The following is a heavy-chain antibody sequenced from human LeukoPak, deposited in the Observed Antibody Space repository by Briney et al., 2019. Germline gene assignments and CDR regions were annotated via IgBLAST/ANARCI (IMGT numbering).Heavy chain of an antibody. CDR3: ARGQSTTNYYYYMDV. Sequence: ASVTVSCKASGYTFTSYDINWVRQAPGQGLEWMGWMNPNSGNTGYAQKFQGRVTITKNTSISTAYMELCSLRSEDTAVYYCARGQSTTNYYYYMDVWGKGTTVTVSS. CDR1: GYTFTSYD. D-gene: IGHD2/OR15-2a*01. J-gene: IGHJ6*03. CDR2: MNPNSGNT. V-gene: IGHV1-8*03.